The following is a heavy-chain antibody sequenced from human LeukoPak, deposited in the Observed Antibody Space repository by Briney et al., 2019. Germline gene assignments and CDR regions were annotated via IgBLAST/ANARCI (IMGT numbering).Heavy chain of an antibody. Sequence: GGSLRLSCAASGFRFSSTWMHWVRQAPGKELVWVSRINSDGSSTKYAESVKGRFTISRDNAKNTLYLQMNSLRAEDMAVYYCAKDLYIVVVVAAIDAFDIWGQGTMVTVSS. J-gene: IGHJ3*02. D-gene: IGHD2-15*01. CDR1: GFRFSSTW. V-gene: IGHV3-74*03. CDR2: INSDGSST. CDR3: AKDLYIVVVVAAIDAFDI.